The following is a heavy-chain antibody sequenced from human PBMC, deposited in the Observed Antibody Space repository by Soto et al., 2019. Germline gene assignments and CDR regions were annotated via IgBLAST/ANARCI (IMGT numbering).Heavy chain of an antibody. D-gene: IGHD3-3*01. CDR1: GFTFSSYA. Sequence: EVQLLESGGGLVQPGGSLRLSCAASGFTFSSYAMSWVRQAPGKGLEWVSAISGSGGSTYYADSVKGRFTISRDNSKNTLFLQRNGLRAEDTAVYYCGNSLRPLTMYYDFWGGYYGEDYYYYCMDVWGQGTTVTVSS. V-gene: IGHV3-23*01. J-gene: IGHJ6*02. CDR2: ISGSGGST. CDR3: GNSLRPLTMYYDFWGGYYGEDYYYYCMDV.